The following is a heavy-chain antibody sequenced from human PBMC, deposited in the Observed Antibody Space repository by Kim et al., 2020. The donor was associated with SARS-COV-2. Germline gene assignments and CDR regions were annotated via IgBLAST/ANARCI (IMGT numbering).Heavy chain of an antibody. D-gene: IGHD5-18*01. CDR3: AKEVLGYSYGFDY. V-gene: IGHV3-23*01. J-gene: IGHJ4*02. Sequence: YADSVTGRFTISREESKHTLYLQMNSLRAEDTVVYYCAKEVLGYSYGFDYWGQGTLVTVSS.